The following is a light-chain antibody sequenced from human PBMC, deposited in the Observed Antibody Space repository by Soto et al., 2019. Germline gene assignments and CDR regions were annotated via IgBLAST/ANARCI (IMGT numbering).Light chain of an antibody. CDR2: AAS. Sequence: DIQMTQSPSSLSASVGDRVTITCRASQSISSYLNWYQQKPGKAPKLLIYAASSLQSGVPSRFSGNGSETDFTLTISSLQPEDFATYYCQQSYSTPWTFGQGTKVEIK. J-gene: IGKJ1*01. CDR1: QSISSY. CDR3: QQSYSTPWT. V-gene: IGKV1-39*01.